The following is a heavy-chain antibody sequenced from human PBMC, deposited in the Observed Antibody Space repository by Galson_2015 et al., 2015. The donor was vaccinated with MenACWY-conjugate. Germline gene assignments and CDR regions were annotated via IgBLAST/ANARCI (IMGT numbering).Heavy chain of an antibody. CDR3: AKETVFTAWVSFDS. J-gene: IGHJ4*02. D-gene: IGHD6-13*01. CDR1: GFTFTDYS. V-gene: IGHV3-43*01. CDR2: IDRDGGKT. Sequence: SLRLSCAVSGFTFTDYSMHWVRQAPGKGLEWVLLIDRDGGKTYYADSVRGRFTISRDNSKNSLYLQMNSLRTEDTALYYCAKETVFTAWVSFDSWGQGTLVTVSS.